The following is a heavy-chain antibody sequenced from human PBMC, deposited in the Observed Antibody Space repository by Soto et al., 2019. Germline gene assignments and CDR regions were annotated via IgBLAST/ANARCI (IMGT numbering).Heavy chain of an antibody. CDR3: ALSTMIVVVITLEADY. Sequence: GGSLRLSCAASGFTFSNYWMHWVRQAPGKGLEWVSAISGSGGSTYYADSVKGRFTISRDNSKNTLYLQMNSLRAEDTAVYYCALSTMIVVVITLEADYWGQGTLVTVSS. D-gene: IGHD3-22*01. J-gene: IGHJ4*02. CDR2: ISGSGGST. CDR1: GFTFSNYW. V-gene: IGHV3-23*01.